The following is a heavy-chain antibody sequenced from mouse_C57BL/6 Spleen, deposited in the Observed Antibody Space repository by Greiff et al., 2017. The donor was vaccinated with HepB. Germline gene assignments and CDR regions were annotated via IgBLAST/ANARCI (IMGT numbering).Heavy chain of an antibody. V-gene: IGHV5-4*01. D-gene: IGHD1-1*01. CDR2: ISDGGSYT. CDR3: ARDSHYGSSPAWFAY. CDR1: GFTFSSYA. Sequence: VQLKESGGGLVKPGGSLKLSCAASGFTFSSYAMSWVRQTPEKRLEWVATISDGGSYTYYPDNVKGRFTISRDNAKNNLYLQMSHLKSEDTAMYYWARDSHYGSSPAWFAYWGQGTLVTVSA. J-gene: IGHJ3*01.